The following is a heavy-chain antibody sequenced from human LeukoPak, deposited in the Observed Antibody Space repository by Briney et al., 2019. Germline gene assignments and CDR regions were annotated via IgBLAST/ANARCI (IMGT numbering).Heavy chain of an antibody. CDR3: TTDCRPEYSCFWYNWFDP. Sequence: GGSLRLSCSASGFTFSYAWMSWVRQAPGKGLEWLGRIRSKSDGGTTDYAAPVKGRFTISRDDSKSTLYLQMNSLNIEDTAVYYCTTDCRPEYSCFWYNWFDPWGQGTLVTVSS. CDR1: GFTFSYAW. CDR2: IRSKSDGGTT. J-gene: IGHJ5*02. D-gene: IGHD2-15*01. V-gene: IGHV3-15*01.